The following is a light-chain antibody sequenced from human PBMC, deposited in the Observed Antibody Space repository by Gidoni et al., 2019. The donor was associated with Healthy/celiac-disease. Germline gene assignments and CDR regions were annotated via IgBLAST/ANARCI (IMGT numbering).Light chain of an antibody. Sequence: IVLTQSPATLYLSPGERATLSCRASQSVSSYLAWYQQKPGQAPRLLIYDASNRATGIPARFSGSGSGTDFTLTTSSLEPEDFAVYYCQQRSNWPLTFGGGTKVEIK. CDR2: DAS. CDR3: QQRSNWPLT. J-gene: IGKJ4*01. CDR1: QSVSSY. V-gene: IGKV3-11*01.